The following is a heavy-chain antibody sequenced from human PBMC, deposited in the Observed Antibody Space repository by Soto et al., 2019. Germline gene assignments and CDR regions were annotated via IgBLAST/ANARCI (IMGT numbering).Heavy chain of an antibody. CDR1: GFTFSSYA. CDR3: VKDLSVAGTGWFDP. J-gene: IGHJ5*02. Sequence: PVGSLRLSCSASGFTFSSYAMHWVRQAPGKGLEYVSAISSNGGSTYYADSVKGRFTISRDNSKNTLYLQMSSLRAEDTAVYYCVKDLSVAGTGWFDPWGQGTLVTVSS. V-gene: IGHV3-64D*06. D-gene: IGHD6-19*01. CDR2: ISSNGGST.